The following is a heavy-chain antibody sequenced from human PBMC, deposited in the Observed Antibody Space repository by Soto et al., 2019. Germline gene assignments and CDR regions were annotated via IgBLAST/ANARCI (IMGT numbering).Heavy chain of an antibody. J-gene: IGHJ3*02. D-gene: IGHD3-10*01. V-gene: IGHV4-30-2*01. CDR1: GGSISSGGYS. CDR3: ARAHGSGWGAFDI. Sequence: QLQLQESGSGLVKPSQTLSLTCAVSGGSISSGGYSWSWIRQPPGKGLEWIGYIYHSGSTYYNPSPKSRVTISVDRSKSQFSLKLSSVTAADTAVYYCARAHGSGWGAFDIWGQGTMVTVSS. CDR2: IYHSGST.